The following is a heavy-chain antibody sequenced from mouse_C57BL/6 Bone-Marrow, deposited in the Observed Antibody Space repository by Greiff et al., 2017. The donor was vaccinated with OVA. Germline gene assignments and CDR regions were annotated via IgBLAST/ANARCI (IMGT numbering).Heavy chain of an antibody. D-gene: IGHD1-1*01. CDR2: IHPSDSDT. CDR3: AMITTVPCDY. V-gene: IGHV1-74*01. Sequence: QVQLQQPGAELVKPGASVKVSCKASGYTFTSYWMHWVKQRPGQGLEWIGRIHPSDSDTNYNQKFKGKATLTVDKASSTAYMQHSSLTSEDSTVYYCAMITTVPCDYWGQGTTLTVSS. CDR1: GYTFTSYW. J-gene: IGHJ2*01.